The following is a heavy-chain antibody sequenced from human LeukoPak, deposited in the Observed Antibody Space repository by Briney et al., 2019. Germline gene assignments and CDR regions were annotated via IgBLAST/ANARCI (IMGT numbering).Heavy chain of an antibody. V-gene: IGHV7-4-1*02. J-gene: IGHJ4*02. CDR3: ARDPPRAAAGTDY. Sequence: ASVKVSCKVYGYRFTDNAINWVRQAPGQGLEWMGWINTITGKSAYAQGFTGRYVFSSDTSVSTAYLEINSLKAEDAAVYYCARDPPRAAAGTDYWGQGTLLTVSS. CDR1: GYRFTDNA. CDR2: INTITGKS. D-gene: IGHD6-13*01.